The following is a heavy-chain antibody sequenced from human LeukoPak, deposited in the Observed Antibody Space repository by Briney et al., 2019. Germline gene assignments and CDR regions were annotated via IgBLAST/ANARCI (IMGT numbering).Heavy chain of an antibody. D-gene: IGHD3-9*01. Sequence: SETLSLTCTVSGYSISSGYYWGWIRQPPGKGLEWIGSIYHSGSAYYNPSLKSRVTISVDTSENQFSLKVNSVTAADTAVYSCARALGKTGYYNRVVYYFDYWGQGTLVTVSS. V-gene: IGHV4-38-2*02. J-gene: IGHJ4*02. CDR3: ARALGKTGYYNRVVYYFDY. CDR2: IYHSGSA. CDR1: GYSISSGYY.